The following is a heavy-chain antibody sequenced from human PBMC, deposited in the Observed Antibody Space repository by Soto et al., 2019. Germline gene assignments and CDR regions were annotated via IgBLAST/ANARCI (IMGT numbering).Heavy chain of an antibody. CDR3: ARAREGIAARPRGDYGMDV. CDR2: ISSSSSYI. V-gene: IGHV3-21*01. D-gene: IGHD6-6*01. Sequence: GALRLSCAASGFTFSSYSMNWVRQAPGKGLEWVSSISSSSSYIYYADSVKGRFTISRDNAKNSLCLQMNSLRAEDTAVYYCARAREGIAARPRGDYGMDVWGQGTTVTVSS. J-gene: IGHJ6*02. CDR1: GFTFSSYS.